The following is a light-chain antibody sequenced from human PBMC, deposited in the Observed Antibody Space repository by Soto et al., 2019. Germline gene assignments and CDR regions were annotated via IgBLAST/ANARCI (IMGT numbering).Light chain of an antibody. J-gene: IGKJ4*01. V-gene: IGKV1-5*03. CDR2: KAS. Sequence: DIQMTQSPSTLSASVGDRVTITCRASQSISTWLAWYQQKPGKAPKLLIYKASSLESGVSSRFSGSGSGTEFTLTISSLQPDDFASYCCQQYNTYPLTFGGGTTVEIK. CDR1: QSISTW. CDR3: QQYNTYPLT.